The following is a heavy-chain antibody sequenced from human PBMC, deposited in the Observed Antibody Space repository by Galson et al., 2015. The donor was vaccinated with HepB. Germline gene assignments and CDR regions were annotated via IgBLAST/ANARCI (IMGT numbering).Heavy chain of an antibody. CDR3: ARVVRIQPTHGDYFDY. CDR1: GFTFSSYA. Sequence: SLRLSCAASGFTFSSYAMHWVRQAPGKGLEWVAVISYDGSNKYYADSVKGRFTISRDNSKNTLYLQMNSLRAEDTAVYYCARVVRIQPTHGDYFDYWGQGTLVPVSS. CDR2: ISYDGSNK. V-gene: IGHV3-30*04. J-gene: IGHJ4*02. D-gene: IGHD5-18*01.